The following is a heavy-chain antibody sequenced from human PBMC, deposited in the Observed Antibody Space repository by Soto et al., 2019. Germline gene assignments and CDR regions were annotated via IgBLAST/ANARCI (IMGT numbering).Heavy chain of an antibody. J-gene: IGHJ4*02. Sequence: GGSLRLSCAASGFTFSSYSMNWVRQAPGKGLEWVSYISSSSSTIYYADSVKGRFTISRDNAKNSLYLQMNSLRAEDTAVYYCARDPKAGFNYGDYFDYWGQGTQVTVSS. CDR2: ISSSSSTI. CDR1: GFTFSSYS. D-gene: IGHD4-17*01. V-gene: IGHV3-48*01. CDR3: ARDPKAGFNYGDYFDY.